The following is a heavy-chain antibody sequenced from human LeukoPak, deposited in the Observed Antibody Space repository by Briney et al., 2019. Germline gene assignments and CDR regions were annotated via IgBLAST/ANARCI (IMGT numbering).Heavy chain of an antibody. V-gene: IGHV3-23*01. CDR2: ISGSGGST. CDR3: AKCFQKYGGDDAFDI. D-gene: IGHD4-23*01. J-gene: IGHJ3*02. Sequence: PGGSLRLSCAASGFTFSSYGMSWVRQAPGKGLEWVSAISGSGGSTYHADSVKGRFTISRDNSKNTLYLQMNSLRAEDTAVYYCAKCFQKYGGDDAFDIWGQGTMVTVSS. CDR1: GFTFSSYG.